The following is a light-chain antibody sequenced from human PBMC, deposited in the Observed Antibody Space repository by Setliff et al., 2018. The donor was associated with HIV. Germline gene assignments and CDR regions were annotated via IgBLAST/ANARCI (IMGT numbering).Light chain of an antibody. Sequence: QSVLAQPASVSGSPGQSITISCTGTSSDVGRYDLVSWYQQHPGKAPKLIIYQATKRPSGVSNRFSGSKSGSTASLTISGLQAEDEADYYCCSNTGSNTYVFGTGTKGTV. J-gene: IGLJ1*01. CDR3: CSNTGSNTYV. CDR2: QAT. CDR1: SSDVGRYDL. V-gene: IGLV2-23*01.